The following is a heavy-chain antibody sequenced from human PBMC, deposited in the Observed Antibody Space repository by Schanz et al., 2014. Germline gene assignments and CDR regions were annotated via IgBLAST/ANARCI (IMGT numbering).Heavy chain of an antibody. D-gene: IGHD1-26*01. J-gene: IGHJ4*02. CDR2: ITYNGGTI. V-gene: IGHV3-48*01. CDR1: GFNFSSYS. CDR3: ARSRSGFYFDY. Sequence: VRLVESGGGVVQPGGSLRLSCAASGFNFSSYSLNWVRQAPGKGLEWISYITYNGGTIYYADSVKGRFTISRDNAKNSLYLQMNSLRAEDTAVYYCARSRSGFYFDYWGQGTLVTVSS.